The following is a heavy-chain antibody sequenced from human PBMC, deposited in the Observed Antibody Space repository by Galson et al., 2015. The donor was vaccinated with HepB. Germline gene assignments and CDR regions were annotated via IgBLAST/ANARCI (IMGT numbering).Heavy chain of an antibody. V-gene: IGHV1-46*03. CDR3: TSDTHGISFNADASDT. J-gene: IGHJ3*02. D-gene: IGHD1-1*01. CDR2: INPNDGST. Sequence: CKASGYSFINYYMHWVRQAPGQGPEWMGIINPNDGSTNYAQKFQGRISMTKDTSTSTVYLELSSLRSEDTALYYCTSDTHGISFNADASDTWGQGTMVTVSS. CDR1: GYSFINYY.